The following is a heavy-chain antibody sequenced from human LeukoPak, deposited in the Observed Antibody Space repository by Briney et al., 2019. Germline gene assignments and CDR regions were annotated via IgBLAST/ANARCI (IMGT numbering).Heavy chain of an antibody. Sequence: SETLSLTCTVSGGSISTYNWSWTRQSPGKGLEWIGYIYYTGSTNYNPSLKSRVTISVDTPKNQFSLKLSSATAADTAVYYCVRASTWLPFDYWGQGTLVTVSS. D-gene: IGHD3-22*01. J-gene: IGHJ4*02. V-gene: IGHV4-59*01. CDR3: VRASTWLPFDY. CDR2: IYYTGST. CDR1: GGSISTYN.